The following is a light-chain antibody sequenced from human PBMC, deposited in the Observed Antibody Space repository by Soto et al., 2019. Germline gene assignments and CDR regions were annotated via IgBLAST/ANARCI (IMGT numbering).Light chain of an antibody. Sequence: EIGLTQSPGTLSLSPGERATLSCRASQSVSSSYLAWYQQKPGQAPRLLIYDASSRATGIPDRFSGSGSGTDFTLTISILEPEDFAVYYCQQYGSSPWYPFGQGTKLEIK. CDR2: DAS. CDR3: QQYGSSPWYP. CDR1: QSVSSSY. J-gene: IGKJ2*01. V-gene: IGKV3-20*01.